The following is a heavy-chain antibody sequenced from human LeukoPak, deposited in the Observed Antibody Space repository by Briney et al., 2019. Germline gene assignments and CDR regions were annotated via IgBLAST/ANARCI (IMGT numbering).Heavy chain of an antibody. D-gene: IGHD5-24*01. Sequence: GGSLRLSCAASGFTFSRYWMSWVRQAPGKGLQWVANIKHDGNEKYYVDSVMGRFTISRDNAKNSVYLQLNSLRAEDTAVYYCARDSWGDDYKGGLGGQGTLVTVSS. V-gene: IGHV3-7*01. CDR1: GFTFSRYW. CDR2: IKHDGNEK. CDR3: ARDSWGDDYKGGL. J-gene: IGHJ4*02.